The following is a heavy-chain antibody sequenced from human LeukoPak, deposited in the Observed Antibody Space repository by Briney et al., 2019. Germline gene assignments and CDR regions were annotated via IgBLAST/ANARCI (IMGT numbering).Heavy chain of an antibody. V-gene: IGHV3-48*03. D-gene: IGHD3-22*01. Sequence: PGGSLRLSCAASGLTFSIYEMNWVRQAPGKGLGWVSYISSSGSTIYYADSVKGRFTISRDNAKNSLYLQMNSLRAEDTAVYYCARDYYDSSGYAWGQGTMVTVSS. CDR3: ARDYYDSSGYA. CDR2: ISSSGSTI. J-gene: IGHJ3*01. CDR1: GLTFSIYE.